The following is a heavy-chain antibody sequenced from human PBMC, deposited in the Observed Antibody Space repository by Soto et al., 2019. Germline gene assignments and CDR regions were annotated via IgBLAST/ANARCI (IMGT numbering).Heavy chain of an antibody. J-gene: IGHJ4*01. CDR2: ISAYNGNT. CDR1: GYTFTSYG. CDR3: ARYNSSNWYRVDF. V-gene: IGHV1-18*01. D-gene: IGHD6-13*01. Sequence: SSVKASCKASGYTFTSYGISWVRQAPGQGLEWMGWISAYNGNTNYAQKLQGRVTMTTDTSTSTAYMELRSLRSDDTAVYYCARYNSSNWYRVDFCGQGTMVTVSS.